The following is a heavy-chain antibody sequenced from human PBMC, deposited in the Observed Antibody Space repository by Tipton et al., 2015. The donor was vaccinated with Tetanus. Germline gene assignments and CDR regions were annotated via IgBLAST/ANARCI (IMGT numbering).Heavy chain of an antibody. V-gene: IGHV4-59*01. Sequence: LRLSCTVSGDSITSFYWSWIRQPPGKGLEWIGYIFYGGTTNYNPSLKSRVTISLDTSKNQFSLQLSSVTAADTAVYYCARDLGTSGFYWGQGTLVPVSS. CDR2: IFYGGTT. J-gene: IGHJ4*02. CDR1: GDSITSFY. D-gene: IGHD1-7*01. CDR3: ARDLGTSGFY.